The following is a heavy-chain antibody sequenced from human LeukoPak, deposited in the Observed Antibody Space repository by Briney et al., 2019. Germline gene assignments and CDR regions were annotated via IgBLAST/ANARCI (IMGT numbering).Heavy chain of an antibody. CDR1: GGSISSYY. V-gene: IGHV4-59*12. Sequence: PSETLSLTCTVSGGSISSYYWSWIRQPPGKGLEWIGYIYYSGSTNYNPSLKSRVTISVDTSKNQFSLKLSSVTAADTAVYYCARDVVSGGYIDYWGQGTLVTVSS. CDR3: ARDVVSGGYIDY. D-gene: IGHD3-16*01. CDR2: IYYSGST. J-gene: IGHJ4*02.